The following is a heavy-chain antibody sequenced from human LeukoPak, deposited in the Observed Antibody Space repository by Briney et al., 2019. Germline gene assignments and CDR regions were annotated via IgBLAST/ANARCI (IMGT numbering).Heavy chain of an antibody. CDR1: GDSTSSGAYS. CDR2: IFHTGST. D-gene: IGHD3-10*01. J-gene: IGHJ5*02. Sequence: PSQTLSLTCVVSGDSTSSGAYSWSWIRQPPGKGLEWIGYIFHTGSTFYNPSLKSRVTKSVDTSKNQFSLRLSSVTAADTAVYYCARGLWFANAPGSWLDPWGQGTLVIVSS. V-gene: IGHV4-30-2*01. CDR3: ARGLWFANAPGSWLDP.